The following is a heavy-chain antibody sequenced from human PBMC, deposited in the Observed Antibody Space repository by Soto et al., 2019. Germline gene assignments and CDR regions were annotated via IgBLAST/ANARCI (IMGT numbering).Heavy chain of an antibody. D-gene: IGHD1-26*01. Sequence: QVQLVQSGPEVKKPGASVKVSCKGSGYTFSNYGVTWLRQAPVQGLERLGCVSAYNRNTDYAQKFEDRATMTIDTSTNTAYLALRGLTPDDTAVYYCARERRWEPLLYWGQGTL. CDR2: VSAYNRNT. V-gene: IGHV1-18*01. CDR3: ARERRWEPLLY. J-gene: IGHJ4*02. CDR1: GYTFSNYG.